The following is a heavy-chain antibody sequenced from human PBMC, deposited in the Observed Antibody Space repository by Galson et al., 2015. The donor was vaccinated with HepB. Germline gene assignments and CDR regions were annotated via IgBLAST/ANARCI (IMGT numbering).Heavy chain of an antibody. CDR1: GFTFSSYA. V-gene: IGHV3-23*01. D-gene: IGHD3-22*01. Sequence: SLRLSCAASGFTFSSYAMSWVRQAPGKGLEWVSAISGSGGSTYYADSVKGRFTISSDNSKNTLYLQMNSLRAEDTAVYYCAKWRDSSGYSPHDYWGQGTLVTVSS. J-gene: IGHJ4*02. CDR2: ISGSGGST. CDR3: AKWRDSSGYSPHDY.